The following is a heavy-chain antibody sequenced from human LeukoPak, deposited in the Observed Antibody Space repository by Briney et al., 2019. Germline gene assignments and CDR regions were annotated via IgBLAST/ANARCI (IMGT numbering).Heavy chain of an antibody. J-gene: IGHJ4*02. Sequence: SETLSLTCAVYGGSFSGYYWSWIRQPPGKGLEWIGEINHSGSTNYNPSLKSRVTISVDTSKSQFSLKLSSVTAADTAVYYCARLHYDSSGRYWGQGTLVTVSS. CDR3: ARLHYDSSGRY. CDR1: GGSFSGYY. D-gene: IGHD3-22*01. V-gene: IGHV4-34*01. CDR2: INHSGST.